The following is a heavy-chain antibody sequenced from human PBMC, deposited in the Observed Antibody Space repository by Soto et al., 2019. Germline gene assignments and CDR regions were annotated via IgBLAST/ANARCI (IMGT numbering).Heavy chain of an antibody. V-gene: IGHV4-34*01. CDR1: GGSFSGYY. D-gene: IGHD3-22*01. Sequence: SETLSLTCAVYGGSFSGYYWSWIRQPPGKGLEWIGEINHSGSTNYNPSLKSRVTISVDTSKNQFSLKLSSVTAADTAVYYCARVSSYFRYYYDSSGYYYDFDYWGQGTLVTVSS. CDR2: INHSGST. CDR3: ARVSSYFRYYYDSSGYYYDFDY. J-gene: IGHJ4*02.